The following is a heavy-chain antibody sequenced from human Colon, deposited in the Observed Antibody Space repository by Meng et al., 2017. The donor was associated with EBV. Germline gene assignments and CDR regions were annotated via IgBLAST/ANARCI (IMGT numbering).Heavy chain of an antibody. CDR2: IYYSGST. V-gene: IGHV4-39*01. J-gene: IGHJ4*02. CDR3: TTLYGDSIS. Sequence: QLQLQESGPGLVKPSXXXSLTCTVSGGSIRSTSYFWGWVRQPPGKRLEWLATIYYSGSTYSNPSLKSRLTISVDTSKNQFSLKLSSVTAADTAVYYCTTLYGDSISWGQGTLVTVSS. CDR1: GGSIRSTSYF. D-gene: IGHD4-17*01.